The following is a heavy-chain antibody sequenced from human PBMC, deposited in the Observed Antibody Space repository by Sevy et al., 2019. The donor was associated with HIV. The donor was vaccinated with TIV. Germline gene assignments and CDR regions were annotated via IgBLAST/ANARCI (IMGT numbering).Heavy chain of an antibody. V-gene: IGHV1-18*01. J-gene: IGHJ1*01. D-gene: IGHD2-21*02. Sequence: ASVKVSCKASGYTFTSYGISWVRQAPGQGLEWMGWISAYNGNTNYAQKLQGRVTMTTDTSTSTAYMELRSLRSDDTAVYYCARVEVTGGDYVGGGEQYFQHWGQGTLVTVSS. CDR1: GYTFTSYG. CDR3: ARVEVTGGDYVGGGEQYFQH. CDR2: ISAYNGNT.